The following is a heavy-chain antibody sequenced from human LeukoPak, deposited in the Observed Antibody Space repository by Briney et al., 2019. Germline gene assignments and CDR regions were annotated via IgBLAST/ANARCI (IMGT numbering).Heavy chain of an antibody. J-gene: IGHJ5*02. CDR1: GVSISSSSYY. CDR2: IYYSGST. Sequence: SETLSLTCTVSGVSISSSSYYWGWLRQPPGKGLEWIGSIYYSGSTYYDPSLKSRVTISVDTSKNQFSLKLSSVTAADTAVYYCARDLRVVPAAIPDGWFDPWGQGTLVTVSS. D-gene: IGHD2-2*02. V-gene: IGHV4-39*07. CDR3: ARDLRVVPAAIPDGWFDP.